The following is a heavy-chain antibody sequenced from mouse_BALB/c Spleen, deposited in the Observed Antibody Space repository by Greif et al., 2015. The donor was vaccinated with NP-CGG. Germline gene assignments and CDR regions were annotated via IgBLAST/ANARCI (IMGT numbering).Heavy chain of an antibody. CDR3: ARHGVYYGYDYYAMDY. D-gene: IGHD2-2*01. CDR1: GFTFSSYG. Sequence: DVKLVESGGDLVKPGGSLKLSCAASGFTFSSYGMSWVRQTPDKRLERVATISSGGSYTYYPDSVKGRFTISRDNAKNTLYLQMSSLKSEDTAMYYCARHGVYYGYDYYAMDYWGQGTSVTVSS. CDR2: ISSGGSYT. V-gene: IGHV5-6*02. J-gene: IGHJ4*01.